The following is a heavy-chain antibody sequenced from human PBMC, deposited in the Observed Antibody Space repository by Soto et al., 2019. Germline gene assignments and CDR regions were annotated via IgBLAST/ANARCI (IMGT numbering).Heavy chain of an antibody. Sequence: QPGESLRLSCTASGFTFSSYAMSGVRQAPGKGLEWVSAISVSGGSTYYADSVKGRFTISRDNSKNTLYLQMNSLRAEDTAVYYCAKDQLEHQVFWFDPWGQGTLVTVSS. D-gene: IGHD1-1*01. CDR2: ISVSGGST. J-gene: IGHJ5*02. V-gene: IGHV3-23*01. CDR1: GFTFSSYA. CDR3: AKDQLEHQVFWFDP.